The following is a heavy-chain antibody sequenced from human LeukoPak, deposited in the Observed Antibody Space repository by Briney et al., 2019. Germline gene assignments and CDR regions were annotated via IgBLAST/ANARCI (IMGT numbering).Heavy chain of an antibody. CDR1: GGSISSSSYY. Sequence: SETLSLTCTVSGGSISSSSYYWGWIRQPPGKGLEWIGSIYYSGSTYYNPSLKSRVTISVDTSKNQFSLKLSSVTAADTAVYYCANRIYSGYDFPVYFDYWGQGTLVTVSS. J-gene: IGHJ4*02. D-gene: IGHD5-12*01. CDR2: IYYSGST. CDR3: ANRIYSGYDFPVYFDY. V-gene: IGHV4-39*01.